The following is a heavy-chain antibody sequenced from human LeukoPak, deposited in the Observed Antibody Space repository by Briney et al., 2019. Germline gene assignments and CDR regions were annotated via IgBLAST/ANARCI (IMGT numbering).Heavy chain of an antibody. CDR1: GGSITSDIFY. CDR2: IHNSRGT. D-gene: IGHD4-23*01. J-gene: IGHJ5*02. V-gene: IGHV4-31*03. Sequence: SETLSLTCTVSGGSITSDIFYWNWIRQHPGKGLEWIGSIHNSRGTSYNPSLESRLTISVDTSENQFFLKMSYVTAADTAMYYCGKVGGNSNPWSQGTLVTVSS. CDR3: GKVGGNSNP.